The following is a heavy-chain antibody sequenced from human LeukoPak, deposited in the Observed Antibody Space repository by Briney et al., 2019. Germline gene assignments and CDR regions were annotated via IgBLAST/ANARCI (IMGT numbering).Heavy chain of an antibody. Sequence: GASVKVSCKASGYTFTGYYMHWVRQAPGQGLEWMGWINPNSGGTNYAQKLQGRVTMTRDTSISTAYMELSRLRSDDTAVYYCARDSPTDYYDSSGYYEPAYPFDYWGQGTLVTVSS. CDR2: INPNSGGT. V-gene: IGHV1-2*02. CDR1: GYTFTGYY. J-gene: IGHJ4*02. CDR3: ARDSPTDYYDSSGYYEPAYPFDY. D-gene: IGHD3-22*01.